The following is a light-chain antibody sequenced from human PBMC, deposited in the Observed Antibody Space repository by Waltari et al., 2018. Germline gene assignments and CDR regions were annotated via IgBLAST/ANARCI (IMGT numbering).Light chain of an antibody. CDR3: QQYDISPLT. J-gene: IGKJ4*01. Sequence: EIVLTQSPGTLSLSPGERATLSCSASQTVRTTFLAWYQKKPGQAPTLLTYGASSRATGIPDRFSGSGSGTDFSLPISSLEPEDFAVYYCQQYDISPLTFGGGTKVEIK. V-gene: IGKV3-20*01. CDR2: GAS. CDR1: QTVRTTF.